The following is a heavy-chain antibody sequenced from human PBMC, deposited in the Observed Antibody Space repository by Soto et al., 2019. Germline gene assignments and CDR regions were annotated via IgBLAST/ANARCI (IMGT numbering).Heavy chain of an antibody. V-gene: IGHV4-39*01. CDR2: IYYSGST. Sequence: SETLSLTCTVSGGSISSSSYYWGWIRQPPGKGLEWIGSIYYSGSTYYNPSLKSRVTISVDTSKNQFSLKLSSVTAADTAVYYCARVRGKGHVLDYWGQGTLVTVSS. CDR3: ARVRGKGHVLDY. J-gene: IGHJ4*02. D-gene: IGHD3-10*01. CDR1: GGSISSSSYY.